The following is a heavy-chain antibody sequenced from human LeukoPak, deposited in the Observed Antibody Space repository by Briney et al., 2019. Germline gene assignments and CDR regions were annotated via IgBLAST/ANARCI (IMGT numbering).Heavy chain of an antibody. J-gene: IGHJ3*02. CDR1: GGTFSSYA. Sequence: SVKVSCKASGGTFSSYAISWVRQAPGQGLEWMGGIIPIFGTANYAQKFQGRVTITTHESTSTAYMELSSLRSEDTAVYYCARDRDRFTVVYAFDIWGQGTMVTVSS. CDR3: ARDRDRFTVVYAFDI. V-gene: IGHV1-69*05. CDR2: IIPIFGTA. D-gene: IGHD4-23*01.